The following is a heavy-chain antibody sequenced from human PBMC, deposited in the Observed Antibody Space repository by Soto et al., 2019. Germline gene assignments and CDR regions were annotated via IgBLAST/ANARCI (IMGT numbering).Heavy chain of an antibody. J-gene: IGHJ6*02. Sequence: QVQLVQSGAEVKKPGSSVKVSCKASGGTFSSYTISWVRQAPGQGLEWMGRIIPILGIANYAQKFQGRVTITADKSTSTASMELSSLRSEDTAVYYCARGRGCSSTSCRYYYYGMDVWGQGTTVTVSS. CDR2: IIPILGIA. D-gene: IGHD2-2*01. CDR3: ARGRGCSSTSCRYYYYGMDV. V-gene: IGHV1-69*02. CDR1: GGTFSSYT.